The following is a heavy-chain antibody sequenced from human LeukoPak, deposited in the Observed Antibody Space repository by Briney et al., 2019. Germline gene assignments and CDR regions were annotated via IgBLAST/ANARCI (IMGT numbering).Heavy chain of an antibody. CDR1: GFTFSSYS. D-gene: IGHD6-13*01. CDR2: ISSSSSYI. Sequence: GGSLRLSCAASGFTFSSYSINWVRQAPGKGLEWVSSISSSSSYIYYADSVKGRFTISRDNAKNSLYLQMNSLRAEDTAVYYCAKASSSWYEGNWFDPWGQGTLVTVSS. J-gene: IGHJ5*02. CDR3: AKASSSWYEGNWFDP. V-gene: IGHV3-21*04.